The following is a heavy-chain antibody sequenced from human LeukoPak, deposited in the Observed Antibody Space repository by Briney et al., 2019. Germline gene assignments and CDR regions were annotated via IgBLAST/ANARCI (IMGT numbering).Heavy chain of an antibody. CDR1: GGSISSYY. Sequence: SETLSLTCTVSGGSISSYYWSWIRQPPGKGLEWIGYIHYSGGITYYNPSLKSRVTISVDTSKNQFSLKLSSVTAADTAVYYCARHRLGFSWFDPWGQGILVTVSS. CDR2: IHYSGGIT. V-gene: IGHV4-59*08. CDR3: ARHRLGFSWFDP. J-gene: IGHJ5*02. D-gene: IGHD2-2*03.